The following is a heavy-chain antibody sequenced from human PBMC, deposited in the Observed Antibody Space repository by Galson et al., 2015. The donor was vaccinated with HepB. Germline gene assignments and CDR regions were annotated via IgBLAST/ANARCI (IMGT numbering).Heavy chain of an antibody. CDR1: GFTFSSYS. D-gene: IGHD6-6*01. CDR3: AILVDSSSFWGGGLGLGLDY. J-gene: IGHJ4*02. Sequence: SLRLSCAASGFTFSSYSMNWVRQAPGKGLEWVSSISSSSSYIYYADSVKGRFTISRDNAKNSLYLQMNSLRAEDTAVYYCAILVDSSSFWGGGLGLGLDYWGQGTLVTVSS. CDR2: ISSSSSYI. V-gene: IGHV3-21*01.